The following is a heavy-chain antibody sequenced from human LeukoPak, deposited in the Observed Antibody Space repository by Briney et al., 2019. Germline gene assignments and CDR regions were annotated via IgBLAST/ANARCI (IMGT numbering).Heavy chain of an antibody. Sequence: ASVKVSCKASGYTFTGYYMHWVRQAPGQGLEWMGWINPSSGGTNYAQKFQGRVTMTRDMSISTAYMELSRLSSDDTAVYFCARESKVATTGGWFDPWGQGTLVTVSS. D-gene: IGHD1-1*01. CDR3: ARESKVATTGGWFDP. CDR1: GYTFTGYY. V-gene: IGHV1-2*02. J-gene: IGHJ5*02. CDR2: INPSSGGT.